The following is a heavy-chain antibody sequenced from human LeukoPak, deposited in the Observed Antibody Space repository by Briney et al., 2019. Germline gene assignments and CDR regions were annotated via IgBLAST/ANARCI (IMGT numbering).Heavy chain of an antibody. V-gene: IGHV1-2*04. J-gene: IGHJ3*02. Sequence: GASVKVSCKVSGYTLTELSMHWVRQAPGQGLEWMGWINPNSGGTNYAQKFQGWVTMTRDTSISTAYMELSRLRSDDTAVYYCARESSVYSGYDFLRGRAFDIWGQGTMVTVSS. CDR1: GYTLTELS. D-gene: IGHD5-12*01. CDR2: INPNSGGT. CDR3: ARESSVYSGYDFLRGRAFDI.